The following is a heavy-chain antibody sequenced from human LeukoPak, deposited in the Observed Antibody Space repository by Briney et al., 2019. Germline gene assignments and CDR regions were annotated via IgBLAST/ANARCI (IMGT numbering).Heavy chain of an antibody. J-gene: IGHJ4*02. CDR3: ARDPADSSSMTHGDY. CDR2: IYYSGNT. D-gene: IGHD6-6*01. CDR1: GDSISTSNSY. Sequence: SETLSLTCTVSGDSISTSNSYWGWIRQPPGKGLEWIGSIYYSGNTYYNASLKSRVTISVDTSKNQFSLKLSSVTAADTAVYYCARDPADSSSMTHGDYWGQGTLVTVSS. V-gene: IGHV4-39*02.